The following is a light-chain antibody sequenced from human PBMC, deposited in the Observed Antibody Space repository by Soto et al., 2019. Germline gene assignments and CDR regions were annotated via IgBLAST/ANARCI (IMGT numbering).Light chain of an antibody. J-gene: IGKJ1*01. CDR2: EAS. Sequence: DIQMTQSPSTLSASVGDRVTITFRASQSISSWLAWYQQKPGKAPNLLIYEASRLESAVPSRFSGSASGTEFTLTINSLQPDDFATYYCQQYSSYPETFGQGTKVDIK. CDR1: QSISSW. V-gene: IGKV1-5*03. CDR3: QQYSSYPET.